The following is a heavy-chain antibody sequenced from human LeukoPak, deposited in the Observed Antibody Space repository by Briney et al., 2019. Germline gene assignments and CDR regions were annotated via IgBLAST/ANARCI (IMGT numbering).Heavy chain of an antibody. J-gene: IGHJ6*03. Sequence: GGSLRLSCTASGFTFGDYAMSWVRQAPGKGLEWVGFIRSKAYGGTTEYAASVKGRFTISRDDSKSIAYLQMNSLKTEDTAVYYCARDREGYQLPQMHHYYYMDVWGKGTTVTISS. V-gene: IGHV3-49*04. CDR3: ARDREGYQLPQMHHYYYMDV. D-gene: IGHD2-2*01. CDR2: IRSKAYGGTT. CDR1: GFTFGDYA.